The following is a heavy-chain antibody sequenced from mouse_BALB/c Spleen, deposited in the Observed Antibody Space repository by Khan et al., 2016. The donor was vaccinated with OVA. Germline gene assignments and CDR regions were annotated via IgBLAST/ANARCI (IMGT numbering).Heavy chain of an antibody. CDR2: INTYTGEP. D-gene: IGHD2-14*01. J-gene: IGHJ4*01. Sequence: QIQLVQSGPELKKPGGTVQISCKASGFTFTNYGMNWVKQAPGKGLKWMGWINTYTGEPTFADDFKGRFAFSLETSASTAYLQINSRKNEDTATYFCARVGYNGTMDCWGQGTSVTVSS. CDR1: GFTFTNYG. V-gene: IGHV9-3-1*01. CDR3: ARVGYNGTMDC.